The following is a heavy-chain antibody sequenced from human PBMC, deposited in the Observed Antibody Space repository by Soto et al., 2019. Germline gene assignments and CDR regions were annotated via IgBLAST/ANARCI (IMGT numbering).Heavy chain of an antibody. CDR2: ISWNSGSI. D-gene: IGHD6-13*01. CDR3: AKDRYSSSWYMFDY. CDR1: GFTFDDYA. Sequence: EVQLVESGGGLVQPGRSLRLSCAASGFTFDDYAMHWVRQAPGKGLEWVSGISWNSGSIGYADSVKGRFTISRDNAKNSLYLQMNSLRAEDTALYYCAKDRYSSSWYMFDYWGQGTLVTVSS. V-gene: IGHV3-9*01. J-gene: IGHJ4*02.